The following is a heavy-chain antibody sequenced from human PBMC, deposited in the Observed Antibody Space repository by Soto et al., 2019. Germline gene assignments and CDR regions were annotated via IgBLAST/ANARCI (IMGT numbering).Heavy chain of an antibody. J-gene: IGHJ3*02. CDR3: ARHLLLYYYDSSGYYLRDAFDI. CDR1: GGSISIGGYS. CDR2: IYYSGST. V-gene: IGHV4-61*08. Sequence: SETLSLTCAVSGGSISIGGYSWSWIRQPPGKGLEWIGYIYYSGSTNYNPSLKSRVTISVDTSKNQFSLKLSSVTAADTAVYYCARHLLLYYYDSSGYYLRDAFDIWGQGTMVTVSS. D-gene: IGHD3-22*01.